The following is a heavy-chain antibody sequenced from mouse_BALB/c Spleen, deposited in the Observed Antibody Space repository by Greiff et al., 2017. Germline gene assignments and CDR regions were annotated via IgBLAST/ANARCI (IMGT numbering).Heavy chain of an antibody. V-gene: IGHV3-8*02. CDR1: GVSITSGY. Sequence: EVKLVESGPSLVKPSQTLSLTCSVTGVSITSGYWNWIRKFPGNKLECMGYISYSGSTYYNPSLKSRISITRDTSKNQYYLQLNSVTTEDTATYYCARSVDYGSSYFDYWGQGTTLTVSS. J-gene: IGHJ2*01. CDR3: ARSVDYGSSYFDY. D-gene: IGHD1-1*01. CDR2: ISYSGST.